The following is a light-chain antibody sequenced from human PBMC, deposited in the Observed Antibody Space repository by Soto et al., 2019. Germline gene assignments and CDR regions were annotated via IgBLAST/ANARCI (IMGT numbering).Light chain of an antibody. Sequence: DIQMTQSPSTLSASVGDRVTITCRASQSIGSWLAWYQQKPGKAPKLLIYDASGLERGVPSRFSGSGSGTECTLTISSLQPDDFATYYCQQYNSYSWTFGQGTKVDI. J-gene: IGKJ1*01. CDR2: DAS. CDR1: QSIGSW. V-gene: IGKV1-5*01. CDR3: QQYNSYSWT.